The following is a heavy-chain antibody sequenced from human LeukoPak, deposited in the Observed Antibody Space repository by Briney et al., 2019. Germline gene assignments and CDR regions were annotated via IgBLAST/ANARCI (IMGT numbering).Heavy chain of an antibody. CDR2: ISINGGST. CDR3: VIDGSGGYDHDY. CDR1: GFTFSSYD. Sequence: GGSLRLSCSASGFTFSSYDMYWVRQAPGKGLEYVSAISINGGSTYYADSVKGRFTISRDNSKNTLYLQMSSLRVEDTAVYYCVIDGSGGYDHDYWGQGTLVTVSS. D-gene: IGHD5-12*01. J-gene: IGHJ4*02. V-gene: IGHV3-64D*09.